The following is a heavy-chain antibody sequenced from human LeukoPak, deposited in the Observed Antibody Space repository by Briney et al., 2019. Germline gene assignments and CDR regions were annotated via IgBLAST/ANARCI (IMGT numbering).Heavy chain of an antibody. D-gene: IGHD3-22*01. Sequence: ASVKVSCKASGYTFTSYAMHWVGRAPGQRLEWMGWINAGNGNTKYSQKFQGRVTITRDTSASTAYMELSSLRSEDTAVYYCARDPVSTMIVGGFDLWGRGTLVTVSS. CDR1: GYTFTSYA. CDR2: INAGNGNT. CDR3: ARDPVSTMIVGGFDL. V-gene: IGHV1-3*01. J-gene: IGHJ2*01.